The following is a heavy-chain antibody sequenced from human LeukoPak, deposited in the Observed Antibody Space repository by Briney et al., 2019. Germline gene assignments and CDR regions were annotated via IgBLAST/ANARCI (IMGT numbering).Heavy chain of an antibody. CDR1: GYTFTGYY. CDR2: INSDSGFT. J-gene: IGHJ5*02. D-gene: IGHD3-9*01. Sequence: ASVKVSCKASGYTFTGYYMNWVRQAPGQALEWMGWINSDSGFTKYAQKLQGRVTMTRDTSITTVYMDLTRLTSDDTAVYYCARNFDMKGFDPWGQGTLVTVSS. V-gene: IGHV1-2*02. CDR3: ARNFDMKGFDP.